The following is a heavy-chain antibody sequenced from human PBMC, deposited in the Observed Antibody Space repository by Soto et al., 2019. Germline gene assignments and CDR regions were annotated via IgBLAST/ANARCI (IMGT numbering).Heavy chain of an antibody. CDR3: ARGRYFDWLIPYYYYCGMDV. D-gene: IGHD3-9*01. V-gene: IGHV4-34*01. CDR1: GGSFSGYY. Sequence: PSETLSLTCAVYGGSFSGYYWSWIRQPPGKGLEWIGEINHSGSTNYNPSLKSRVTISVDTSKNQFSLKLSSVTAADTAVDYCARGRYFDWLIPYYYYCGMDVWGQGTTFTVSS. J-gene: IGHJ6*02. CDR2: INHSGST.